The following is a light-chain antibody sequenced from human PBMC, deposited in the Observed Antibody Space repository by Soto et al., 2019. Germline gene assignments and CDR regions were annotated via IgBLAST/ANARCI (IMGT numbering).Light chain of an antibody. V-gene: IGKV3-20*01. J-gene: IGKJ5*01. CDR2: GAS. CDR1: QSVSSSY. CDR3: QQCGSSPIT. Sequence: EIVLTQSPGPLSLSPGERATLSCRASQSVSSSYLAWYQQKPGQAPRLLIYGASSRATGIPDRFSGSGSGTDCTLTISRLEPEDVAVYYCQQCGSSPITLGQGTRLEIK.